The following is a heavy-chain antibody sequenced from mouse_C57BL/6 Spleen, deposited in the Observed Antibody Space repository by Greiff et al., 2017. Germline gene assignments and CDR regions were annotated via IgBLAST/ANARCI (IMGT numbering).Heavy chain of an antibody. Sequence: EVQLQESGPGLVKPSQSLSLTCSVTGYSITSGYYWNWIRQFPGNKLEWMGYISYDGSNNYNPSLKNRISITRDTSKNPFFLKLNSVTTEDTATYYCARPSFSNWEGYFDYWGQGTTLTVSS. CDR3: ARPSFSNWEGYFDY. J-gene: IGHJ2*01. D-gene: IGHD4-1*01. CDR2: ISYDGSN. V-gene: IGHV3-6*01. CDR1: GYSITSGYY.